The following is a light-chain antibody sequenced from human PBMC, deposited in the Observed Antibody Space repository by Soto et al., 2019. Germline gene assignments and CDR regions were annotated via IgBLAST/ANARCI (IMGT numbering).Light chain of an antibody. J-gene: IGKJ4*01. Sequence: EIVMTQSPATLSVSPAERATLSRRARHSVRSNQAWYQQKPGQAPRFPIYGASTWATGIPARFSGSGSGTEFTLTISSLWAEDCAVYYWQHYHNWPVTFGGGTKVDI. V-gene: IGKV3-15*01. CDR2: GAS. CDR3: QHYHNWPVT. CDR1: HSVRSN.